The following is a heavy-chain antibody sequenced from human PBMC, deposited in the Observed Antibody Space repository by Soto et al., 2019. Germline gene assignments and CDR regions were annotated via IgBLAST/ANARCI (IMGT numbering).Heavy chain of an antibody. CDR2: ISAYNGNT. Sequence: ASVKVSCKASLYTFTSYGISWVRQAPGQGLEWMGWISAYNGNTNYAQKLQGRVTMTTDTSTSTAYMELRSLRYDDTAVYYCARDYDANDAFDIWGQGTMVTVSS. D-gene: IGHD3-16*01. CDR1: LYTFTSYG. CDR3: ARDYDANDAFDI. V-gene: IGHV1-18*04. J-gene: IGHJ3*02.